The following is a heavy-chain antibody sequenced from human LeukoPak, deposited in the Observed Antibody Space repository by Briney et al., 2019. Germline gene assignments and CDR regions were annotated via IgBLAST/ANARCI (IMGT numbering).Heavy chain of an antibody. V-gene: IGHV3-30*18. D-gene: IGHD3-9*01. J-gene: IGHJ4*02. CDR1: GFTFSSYD. CDR2: ISYDGSNK. CDR3: AKNSHDVLTGYYWLIDY. Sequence: GGSLRLSCAASGFTFSSYDMHWVRQAPGKGLEWVAVISYDGSNKHYSDSVKGRFTISRDNSKNTLSLQMNSLRAEDTAVYYCAKNSHDVLTGYYWLIDYWGQGTLVTVSS.